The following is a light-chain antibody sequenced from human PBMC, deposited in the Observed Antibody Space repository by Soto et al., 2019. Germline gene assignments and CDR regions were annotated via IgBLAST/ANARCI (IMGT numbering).Light chain of an antibody. CDR1: QSINSY. CDR2: DAS. J-gene: IGKJ4*01. CDR3: QQSHSLPLT. Sequence: EIVLTQSPATLSLSPGERATLSCRASQSINSYLAWYQQKPGQAPRLLIYDASTRAAGIPARFSGSGSGTDFTLTISNLQPEDFATYFCQQSHSLPLTFGGGTKVQIK. V-gene: IGKV3-11*01.